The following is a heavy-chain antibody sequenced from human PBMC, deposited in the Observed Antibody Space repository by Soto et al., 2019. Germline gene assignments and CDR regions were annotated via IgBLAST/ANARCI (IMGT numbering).Heavy chain of an antibody. CDR3: VMVDNYVTPTPQDV. D-gene: IGHD3-16*01. Sequence: QVQLVQSGDEVKKPGASVKVSCKASGYIFVNYGIAWVRQAPGQGLEWMGWIIPYTGNTHSATKGQGRLTTTTHTSTSTAYMALGRLTSDDTAVYYCVMVDNYVTPTPQDVWGQGTTVTVSS. CDR2: IIPYTGNT. V-gene: IGHV1-18*01. J-gene: IGHJ6*02. CDR1: GYIFVNYG.